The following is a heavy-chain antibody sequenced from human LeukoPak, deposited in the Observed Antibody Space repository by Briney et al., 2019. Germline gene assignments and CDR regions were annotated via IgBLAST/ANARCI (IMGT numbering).Heavy chain of an antibody. J-gene: IGHJ3*02. CDR2: ISSSRTYI. CDR1: GFTFSTYT. CDR3: AKDPPFLDAFDI. D-gene: IGHD2/OR15-2a*01. Sequence: GGSLRLSCAASGFTFSTYTMHWVRQAPGKGLEWVSSISSSRTYIYYADSVQGRVTISRDNAKDSLHLQMNSLRAEDTAVYYCAKDPPFLDAFDIWGQGTMVTVSS. V-gene: IGHV3-21*04.